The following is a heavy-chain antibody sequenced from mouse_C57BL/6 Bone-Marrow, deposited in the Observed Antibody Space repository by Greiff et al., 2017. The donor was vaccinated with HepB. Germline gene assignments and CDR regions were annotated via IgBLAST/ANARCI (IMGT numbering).Heavy chain of an antibody. V-gene: IGHV1-72*01. Sequence: QVQLQQPGAELVKPGASVKLSCKASGYTFTSYWMHWVKQRPGRGLEWIGRIDPNSGGTKYNEKFKSKATLTVDQPSSTAYMQLSSLTSEDSAVYYCARWGITTVVATGYFDVWGTGTTVTVSS. CDR1: GYTFTSYW. J-gene: IGHJ1*03. D-gene: IGHD1-1*01. CDR3: ARWGITTVVATGYFDV. CDR2: IDPNSGGT.